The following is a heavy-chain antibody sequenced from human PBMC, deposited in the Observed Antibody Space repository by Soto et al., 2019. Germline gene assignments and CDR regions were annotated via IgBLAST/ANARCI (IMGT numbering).Heavy chain of an antibody. D-gene: IGHD3-10*01. V-gene: IGHV3-15*01. J-gene: IGHJ4*02. Sequence: GGSLRLSCAASGFTFSNAWMSWVRQAPGKGLEWVGRIKRKADGGTTDSAAPVKGRFAISRDDSKNSLFLQMNSLKTEDTAVYYCTVWGSGNDFGAAWGQGILVTVSS. CDR3: TVWGSGNDFGAA. CDR2: IKRKADGGTT. CDR1: GFTFSNAW.